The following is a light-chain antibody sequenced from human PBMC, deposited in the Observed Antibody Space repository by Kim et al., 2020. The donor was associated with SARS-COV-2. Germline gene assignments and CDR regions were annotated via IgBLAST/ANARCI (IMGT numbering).Light chain of an antibody. V-gene: IGKV1-9*01. CDR3: EHLNSLPLT. CDR2: AAS. Sequence: IQLTQSPSSLSASVGDRVTITCRASQGISSYLAWYQQKPGKAPKLLIYAASTLQSGVPSRFSGSGSGTDFTLTISSLQSEDFATYYCEHLNSLPLTFGGGTKVDIK. J-gene: IGKJ4*01. CDR1: QGISSY.